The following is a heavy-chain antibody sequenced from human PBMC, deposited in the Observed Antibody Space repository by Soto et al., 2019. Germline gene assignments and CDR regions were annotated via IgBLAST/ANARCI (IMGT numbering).Heavy chain of an antibody. Sequence: ASVKVSCKASGYTFTSYDINWVRQATGQGLEWMGWMNPNSGNTGYAQKFQGRVTMTRNTSISTAYMELSSLRSEDTAVYYCARGLGGYFDWLLPIDAFDIWGQGTMVTVSS. CDR2: MNPNSGNT. J-gene: IGHJ3*02. CDR3: ARGLGGYFDWLLPIDAFDI. D-gene: IGHD3-9*01. V-gene: IGHV1-8*01. CDR1: GYTFTSYD.